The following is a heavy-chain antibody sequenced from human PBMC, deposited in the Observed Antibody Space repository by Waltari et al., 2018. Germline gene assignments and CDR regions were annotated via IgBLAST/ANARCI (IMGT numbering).Heavy chain of an antibody. J-gene: IGHJ4*02. CDR1: GGSISSGGYY. D-gene: IGHD6-25*01. Sequence: QVQLQESGPGLVKPSQTLSLTCTVSGGSISSGGYYWSWIRQHPGKGLEWIRYIYYSGSTSYNPSLKSRVTISVDTSKNQCSLKLSSVTAADTAVYYCARAVESQRGLYYFDYWGQGTLVTVSS. CDR2: IYYSGST. V-gene: IGHV4-31*03. CDR3: ARAVESQRGLYYFDY.